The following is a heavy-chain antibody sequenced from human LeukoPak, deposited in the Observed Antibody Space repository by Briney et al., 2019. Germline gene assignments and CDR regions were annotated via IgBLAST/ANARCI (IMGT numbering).Heavy chain of an antibody. CDR1: GYSISSDYYY. V-gene: IGHV4-38-2*01. CDR2: IYHSGST. Sequence: SETMSLTCAVSGYSISSDYYYWGWVRQPPGKGLEWIGSIYHSGSTYYNPSLKSRVTISVHTSKNQISLKVTSVTAADTAVHYCAITYSSSWYFDYCGQGSWVTVYS. CDR3: AITYSSSWYFDY. J-gene: IGHJ4*02. D-gene: IGHD6-13*01.